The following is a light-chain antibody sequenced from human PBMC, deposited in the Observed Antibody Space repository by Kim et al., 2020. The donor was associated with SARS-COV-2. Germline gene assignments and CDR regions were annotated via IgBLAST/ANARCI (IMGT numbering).Light chain of an antibody. J-gene: IGKJ2*01. CDR2: GAS. CDR3: QQYGSSPPYT. Sequence: PPGERAALSCSASQSVGSSYLAWYQQKPGQAPRLLIYGASSRATGIPDRFSGSGSGTDFTLTISRLEPEDFAVYYCQQYGSSPPYTFGQGTKL. CDR1: QSVGSSY. V-gene: IGKV3-20*01.